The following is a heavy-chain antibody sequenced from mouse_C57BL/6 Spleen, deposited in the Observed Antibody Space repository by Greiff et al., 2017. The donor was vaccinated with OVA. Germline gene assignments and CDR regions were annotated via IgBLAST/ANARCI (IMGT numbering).Heavy chain of an antibody. Sequence: QVQLQQSGAELVRPGASVTLSCKTSGYTFTDYEMHWVKQTPVHGLEWIGAIDPETGGTAYNQKFKGKAILTADKSSSTAYMELRSLTSEDSAVYYCTRKGGVAWFADWGQGTLVTVSA. V-gene: IGHV1-15*01. D-gene: IGHD1-1*02. CDR1: GYTFTDYE. CDR2: IDPETGGT. J-gene: IGHJ3*01. CDR3: TRKGGVAWFAD.